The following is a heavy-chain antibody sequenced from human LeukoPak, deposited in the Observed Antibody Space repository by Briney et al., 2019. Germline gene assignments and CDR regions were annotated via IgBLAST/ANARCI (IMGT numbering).Heavy chain of an antibody. CDR1: GGSFSSYY. CDR2: IYYSGST. V-gene: IGHV4-59*01. D-gene: IGHD6-13*01. Sequence: SETLSLTCAVYGGSFSSYYWSWIRQPPGKGLGWIGYIYYSGSTNYNPSLKSRVTISVDTSKNQFSLKLSSVTAADTAVYYCARGHSSSWPYFDYWGQGTLVTVSS. CDR3: ARGHSSSWPYFDY. J-gene: IGHJ4*02.